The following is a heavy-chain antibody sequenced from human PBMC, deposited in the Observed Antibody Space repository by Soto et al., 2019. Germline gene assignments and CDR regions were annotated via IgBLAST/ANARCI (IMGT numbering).Heavy chain of an antibody. J-gene: IGHJ4*02. CDR2: IKSKTDGGTT. CDR1: GVTLSNAW. V-gene: IGHV3-15*01. Sequence: XGSLRLSCAAAGVTLSNAWMSWVRQAPGKGLDWVGRIKSKTDGGTTDYAAPVKGRFTISRDDSKNTLYLQMNSLKTEDTAVYYCTTLALWFGELSSLDYWGQGTLVTVS. CDR3: TTLALWFGELSSLDY. D-gene: IGHD3-10*01.